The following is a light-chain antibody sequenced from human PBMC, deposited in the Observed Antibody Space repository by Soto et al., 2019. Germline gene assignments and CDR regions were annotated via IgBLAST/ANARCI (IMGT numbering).Light chain of an antibody. CDR2: WAS. J-gene: IGKJ2*01. Sequence: DIVMTQSPDSLAVSLGERATINCKSSQSVLYSSNNKNYLAWYQQKPGQPPKLLIYWASTRESGVPDRFSGSGSGTDFTLTISSLQAEDVAVYYCQRYYSTLLYTFGQGTKLEIK. CDR3: QRYYSTLLYT. CDR1: QSVLYSSNNKNY. V-gene: IGKV4-1*01.